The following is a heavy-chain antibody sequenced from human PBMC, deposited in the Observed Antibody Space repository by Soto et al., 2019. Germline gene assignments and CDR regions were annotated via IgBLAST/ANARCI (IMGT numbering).Heavy chain of an antibody. V-gene: IGHV4-61*01. CDR2: IYYSGST. J-gene: IGHJ6*02. CDR1: GGSVSSGSYY. D-gene: IGHD6-6*01. CDR3: ARGQYSSPYYYYGMDV. Sequence: PSETLSLTCTVSGGSVSSGSYYWSWIRQPPGKGLEWIGYIYYSGSTNYNPSLKSRVTISVDTSKNQFSLKLSSVTAADTAVYYCARGQYSSPYYYYGMDVWGQGTTVTVSS.